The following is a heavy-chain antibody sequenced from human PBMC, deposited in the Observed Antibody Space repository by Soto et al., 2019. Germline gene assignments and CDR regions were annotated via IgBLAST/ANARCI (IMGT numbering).Heavy chain of an antibody. CDR3: ARGVEAGVDV. V-gene: IGHV1-8*01. J-gene: IGHJ6*02. Sequence: QVQLVQSGAEVTKTGASVKVSCKASGYTFTSYDINWVRQATGQGLEWMGWMSTNSGATGYAKKFKGRVTMTRDTSISTAYMELSNLRSEDTAIYYFARGVEAGVDVWGQGSTVTVSS. CDR1: GYTFTSYD. D-gene: IGHD6-13*01. CDR2: MSTNSGAT.